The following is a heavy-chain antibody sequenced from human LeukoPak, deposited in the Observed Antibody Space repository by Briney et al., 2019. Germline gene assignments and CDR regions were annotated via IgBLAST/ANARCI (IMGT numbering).Heavy chain of an antibody. V-gene: IGHV3-72*01. CDR2: IRNKANSYTT. CDR1: GFSFSGHY. Sequence: GGSLRLSCAASGFSFSGHYMDWVRQAPGKGLEWVGRIRNKANSYTTEYAASVKGRFTISRDDSKKSLHLQMNSLQAQDTAVYFCVRAGHYNSNGFVGDYWGEGALVTVSS. CDR3: VRAGHYNSNGFVGDY. J-gene: IGHJ4*02. D-gene: IGHD3-22*01.